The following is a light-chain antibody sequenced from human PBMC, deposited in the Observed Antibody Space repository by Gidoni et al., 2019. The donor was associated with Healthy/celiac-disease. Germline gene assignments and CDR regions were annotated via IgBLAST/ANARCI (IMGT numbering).Light chain of an antibody. Sequence: QSALTQPASVSGSPGQSITISCPGTSSDVGSYNLVPWYQPHPGKAPKLMIYEVSKRPSGVSNRFSGSKSGNTASLTISGLQAEDEADYYCCSYAGSSTLYVFGTGTKVTVL. CDR2: EVS. J-gene: IGLJ1*01. V-gene: IGLV2-23*02. CDR1: SSDVGSYNL. CDR3: CSYAGSSTLYV.